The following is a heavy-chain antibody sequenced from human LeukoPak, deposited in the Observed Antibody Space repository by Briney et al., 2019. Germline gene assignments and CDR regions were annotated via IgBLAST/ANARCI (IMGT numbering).Heavy chain of an antibody. CDR3: ARDHEDPYYFDY. Sequence: SETLSLTCTVSGGPISSYYWSWIRQPPGKGLEWIGYIYYSGSTNYNPSLKSRVTISVDTSKNQFSLKLSSVTAADTAVYYCARDHEDPYYFDYWGQGTLVTVSS. J-gene: IGHJ4*02. CDR1: GGPISSYY. CDR2: IYYSGST. V-gene: IGHV4-59*01.